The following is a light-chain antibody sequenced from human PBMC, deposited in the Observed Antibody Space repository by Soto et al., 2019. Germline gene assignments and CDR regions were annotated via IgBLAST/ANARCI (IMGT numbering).Light chain of an antibody. Sequence: QSALTQPPSASGSPGQSGTISCTGTSSDIGTNNFVSWYQQHPGKAPKVSIYAVNKRPSGVPDRCSGSKSGNTASLTVSGLQAEDEGEYSCSSYVGSKFYVFAAGTKLTVL. CDR2: AVN. CDR3: SSYVGSKFYV. CDR1: SSDIGTNNF. V-gene: IGLV2-8*01. J-gene: IGLJ1*01.